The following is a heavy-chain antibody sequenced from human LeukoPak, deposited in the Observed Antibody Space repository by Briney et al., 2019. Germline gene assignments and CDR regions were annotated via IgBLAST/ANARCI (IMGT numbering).Heavy chain of an antibody. J-gene: IGHJ5*02. CDR1: GFTFSSYA. CDR2: ISYDGSNK. D-gene: IGHD2-2*01. CDR3: ARGGDIAVVPAAMVGP. V-gene: IGHV3-30-3*01. Sequence: PGRSLRLSCAASGFTFSSYAMHWVRQAPGKGLEWVAVISYDGSNKYYADSVKGRFTISRDNSKNTLYLQMNSLRAEDTAVYYCARGGDIAVVPAAMVGPWGQGTLVTVSS.